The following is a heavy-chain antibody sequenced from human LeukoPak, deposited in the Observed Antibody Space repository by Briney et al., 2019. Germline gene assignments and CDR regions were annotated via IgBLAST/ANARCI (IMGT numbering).Heavy chain of an antibody. V-gene: IGHV3-48*01. J-gene: IGHJ4*02. CDR3: AKSQWLTPLQFDY. Sequence: GGSLRLSCAASGFTFSSYSMNWVRQAPGKGLEWVSYISSSSSTIYYADSVKGRFTISRDNAKNSLYLQMNSLRAEDTAVYYCAKSQWLTPLQFDYWGQGTLVTVSS. D-gene: IGHD6-19*01. CDR1: GFTFSSYS. CDR2: ISSSSSTI.